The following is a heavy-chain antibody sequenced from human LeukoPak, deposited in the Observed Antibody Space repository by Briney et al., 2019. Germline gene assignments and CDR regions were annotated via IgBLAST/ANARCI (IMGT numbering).Heavy chain of an antibody. V-gene: IGHV4-31*03. CDR3: ARDSPSYYGSGSYIFDY. Sequence: TLSLTCTVSGGSISSGGYYWSWIRQHPGKGLEWIGYIYYSGSTYYNPSLKSRVTISVDTSKNQFSLKLSSVTAADTAVYYCARDSPSYYGSGSYIFDYWGQGTLVTVSS. J-gene: IGHJ4*02. D-gene: IGHD3-10*01. CDR1: GGSISSGGYY. CDR2: IYYSGST.